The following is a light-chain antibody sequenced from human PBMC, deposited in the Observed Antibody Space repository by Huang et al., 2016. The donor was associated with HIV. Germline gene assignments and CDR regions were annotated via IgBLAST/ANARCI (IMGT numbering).Light chain of an antibody. Sequence: EIVLTQSPGTLSLSPGERATLSCRASQSVSSSYLAWYQQKPGQAPRLLFYGASRRAAGIPDRFSGSGSGTDFTLTSSRLEPEDFAVYYCQQYDSSPWTVGQGTKVEIK. CDR2: GAS. V-gene: IGKV3-20*01. CDR3: QQYDSSPWT. CDR1: QSVSSSY. J-gene: IGKJ1*01.